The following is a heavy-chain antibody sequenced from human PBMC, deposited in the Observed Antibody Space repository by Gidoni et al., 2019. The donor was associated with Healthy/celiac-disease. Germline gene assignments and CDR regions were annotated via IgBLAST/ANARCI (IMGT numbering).Heavy chain of an antibody. D-gene: IGHD1-26*01. CDR2: IRSKAYGGTT. J-gene: IGHJ4*02. CDR3: TRASQWELLSLNFDY. V-gene: IGHV3-49*05. Sequence: EVQLVESGGGLVKPGRALRLSCTASGFTFGDYAMSWFRQAPGKGLEWVGFIRSKAYGGTTEYAASVKGRFTISRDDSKSIAYLQMNSLKTEDTAVYYCTRASQWELLSLNFDYWGQGTLVTVSS. CDR1: GFTFGDYA.